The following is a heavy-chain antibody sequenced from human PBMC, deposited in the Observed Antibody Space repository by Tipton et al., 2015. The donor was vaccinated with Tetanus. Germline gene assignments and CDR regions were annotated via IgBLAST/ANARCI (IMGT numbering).Heavy chain of an antibody. D-gene: IGHD1-26*01. CDR1: GYTFTGYD. Sequence: QLVQSGPEVKRPGASVKVSCKSSGYTFTGYDVSWVRQAPGQGLEWMGWINTHNGDTNYAQRFEGRVTMTTDTSTSTADMELRGRRSDDTAVYFCVRDKVGGITGFDHWGQGTLVTVSS. CDR2: INTHNGDT. V-gene: IGHV1-18*01. J-gene: IGHJ4*02. CDR3: VRDKVGGITGFDH.